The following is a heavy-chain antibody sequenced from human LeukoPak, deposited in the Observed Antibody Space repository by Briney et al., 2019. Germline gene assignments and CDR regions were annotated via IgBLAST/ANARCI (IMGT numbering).Heavy chain of an antibody. CDR3: AREGVTKYYFDY. D-gene: IGHD4-11*01. J-gene: IGHJ4*02. V-gene: IGHV4-59*01. CDR2: IYYSGST. Sequence: PSETLSLTCTVSGGSISSYYWSWIRQPPGKGLEWIGYIYYSGSTDYNPSLKSRVTIPVDTSKNQFSLKLSSVTAADTAVYYCAREGVTKYYFDYWGQGTLVTVSS. CDR1: GGSISSYY.